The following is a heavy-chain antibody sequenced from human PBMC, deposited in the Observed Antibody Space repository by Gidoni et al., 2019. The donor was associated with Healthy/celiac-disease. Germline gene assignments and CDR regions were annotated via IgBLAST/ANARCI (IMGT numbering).Heavy chain of an antibody. CDR3: ARGWFGVPAARRWFDP. J-gene: IGHJ5*02. D-gene: IGHD2-2*01. CDR1: GGSFSGYY. V-gene: IGHV4-34*01. CDR2: INHSGST. Sequence: QVQLQQWGAGLLKPSETLSLTCAVYGGSFSGYYWSWIRQPPGKGLEWIGEINHSGSTNYNPSLKSRVTISVDTSKNQFSLKLSSVTAADTAVYYCARGWFGVPAARRWFDPWGQGTLVTVSS.